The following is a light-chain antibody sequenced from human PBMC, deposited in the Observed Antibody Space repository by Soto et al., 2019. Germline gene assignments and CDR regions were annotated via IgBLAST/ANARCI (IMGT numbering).Light chain of an antibody. Sequence: EIVLTQSPATLSLSPGERATLSCRASQSVSTYLAWYQQKPGQPPSLLIYDASNRATDIPARFSGSGSGTDFILTISSLEPEDFAVYYCHQYGGSPGTLGQGTKVDIK. V-gene: IGKV3-11*01. CDR3: HQYGGSPGT. CDR2: DAS. CDR1: QSVSTY. J-gene: IGKJ1*01.